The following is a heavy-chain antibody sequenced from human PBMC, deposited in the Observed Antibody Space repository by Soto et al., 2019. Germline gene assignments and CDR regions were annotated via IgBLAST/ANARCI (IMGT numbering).Heavy chain of an antibody. V-gene: IGHV3-33*01. Sequence: TGGSLRLSCAASGFTFSSYGMHWVRQAPGKGLEWVAVIWYDGSNKYYADSVKGRFTISRDNSKNTLYLQMNSLRAEDTAVYYCARDQFKERDYGTGFDYWGQGTLVTVSS. J-gene: IGHJ4*02. CDR3: ARDQFKERDYGTGFDY. CDR1: GFTFSSYG. D-gene: IGHD3-10*01. CDR2: IWYDGSNK.